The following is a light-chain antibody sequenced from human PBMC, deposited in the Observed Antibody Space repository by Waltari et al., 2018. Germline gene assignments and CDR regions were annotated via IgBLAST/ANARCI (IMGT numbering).Light chain of an antibody. J-gene: IGKJ1*01. CDR3: QHYVRLPVT. V-gene: IGKV3-20*01. CDR1: QSFTRY. CDR2: DSS. Sequence: EIVLTQSPGTLSLSPGERATLSCMASQSFTRYLAWYQHKPGQAPRLLIYDSSTRAAGIADRFSGSGFGTDFTLTISRLEPEDSAVYYCQHYVRLPVTFGQGTKVEIK.